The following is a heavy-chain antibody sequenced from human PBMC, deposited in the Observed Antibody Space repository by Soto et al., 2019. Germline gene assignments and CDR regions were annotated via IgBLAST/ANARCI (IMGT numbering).Heavy chain of an antibody. Sequence: SETLSLTCTVSGGSISSYYWSWIRQPPGKGLEWIGYIYYSGSTNYNPSLKSRVTISVDTSKNQFSLKLSSVTAADTAVYYCASSYSSSWYYFAYWGQGTLVTVSS. D-gene: IGHD6-13*01. V-gene: IGHV4-59*01. J-gene: IGHJ4*02. CDR1: GGSISSYY. CDR2: IYYSGST. CDR3: ASSYSSSWYYFAY.